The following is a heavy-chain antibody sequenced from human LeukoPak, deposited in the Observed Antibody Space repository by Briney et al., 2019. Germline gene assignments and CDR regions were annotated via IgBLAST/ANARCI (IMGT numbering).Heavy chain of an antibody. CDR2: ISSSSSYI. CDR3: ARDQGR. J-gene: IGHJ4*02. V-gene: IGHV3-21*01. CDR1: GFRFDDYA. Sequence: GRSLRLSCEASGFRFDDYAMHWVRQAPGKGLEWVSSISSSSSYIYYADSVKGRFTISRDNAKNSLYLQMNSLRAEDTAVYYCARDQGRWGQGTLVTVSS.